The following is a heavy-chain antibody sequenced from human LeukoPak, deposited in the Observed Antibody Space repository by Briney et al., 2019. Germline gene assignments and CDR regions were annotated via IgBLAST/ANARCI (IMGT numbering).Heavy chain of an antibody. CDR3: ARDRADFWSGYYAFDI. D-gene: IGHD3-3*01. Sequence: SETLSLTCTVSGGSISSGDYYWSWIRQPPGKGLEWIGYIYYSGSTYYNPSLKSRVTISVDTSKNQFSLKLSSVTAADTAVYYCARDRADFWSGYYAFDIWGQGTMVTVSS. V-gene: IGHV4-30-4*02. CDR1: GGSISSGDYY. J-gene: IGHJ3*02. CDR2: IYYSGST.